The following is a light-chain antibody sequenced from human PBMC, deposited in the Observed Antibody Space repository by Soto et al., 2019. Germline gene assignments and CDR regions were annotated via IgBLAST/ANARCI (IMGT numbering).Light chain of an antibody. CDR1: SGHSSYA. CDR3: QTWGTGIRWV. CDR2: LNSDGSH. J-gene: IGLJ3*02. Sequence: QSVLTQSPSASASLGASVKLTCTLSSGHSSYAIAWHQQQPEKGPRYLMKLNSDGSHSKGDGIPDRFSGSSSGAERYLTIPSLRSEDEADYYCQTWGTGIRWVFGGGTKLTVL. V-gene: IGLV4-69*01.